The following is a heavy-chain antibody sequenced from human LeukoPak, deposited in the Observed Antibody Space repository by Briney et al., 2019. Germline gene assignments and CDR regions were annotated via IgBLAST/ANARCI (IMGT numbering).Heavy chain of an antibody. V-gene: IGHV3-23*01. CDR2: ISGSGGST. D-gene: IGHD5-18*01. CDR3: ARPPNNYAYADY. CDR1: GFTFSSYA. Sequence: GGSLRLSCAASGFTFSSYAMSWVRQAPGKGLEWVSAISGSGGSTYYADSVKGRFTISRDNARNTLYLQMNSLRAEDTAVYYCARPPNNYAYADYWGQGTLVTVSS. J-gene: IGHJ4*02.